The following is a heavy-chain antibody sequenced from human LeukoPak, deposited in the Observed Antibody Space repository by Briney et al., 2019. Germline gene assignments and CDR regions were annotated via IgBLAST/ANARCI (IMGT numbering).Heavy chain of an antibody. V-gene: IGHV4-4*02. D-gene: IGHD2-21*02. J-gene: IGHJ4*02. CDR3: ARVYCGSDSCHYFGY. CDR2: IHHSGGS. CDR1: GGSISNSNW. Sequence: PSETLYLTCAVSGGSISNSNWWTWVRQPPGEGLEWIGEIHHSGGSNYNPSLKSRVTISVDTSKNQFSLKLSSVTAADTALYYCARVYCGSDSCHYFGYWGQGTLVTVSS.